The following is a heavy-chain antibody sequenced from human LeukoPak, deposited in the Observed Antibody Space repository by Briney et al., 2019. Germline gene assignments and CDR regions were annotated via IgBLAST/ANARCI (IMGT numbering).Heavy chain of an antibody. CDR2: FIAYNCNT. Sequence: ASVNVSFKSSVYRFTINSISCVRQAPGQPREWMGLFIAYNCNTNYAQKIQGRVTMATDTSTRTAYMELRSLRSDDTAVYYCARDNIVVVPADSYYYYMDVWGKGTTVTVSS. J-gene: IGHJ6*03. V-gene: IGHV1-18*01. CDR3: ARDNIVVVPADSYYYYMDV. D-gene: IGHD2-2*01. CDR1: VYRFTINS.